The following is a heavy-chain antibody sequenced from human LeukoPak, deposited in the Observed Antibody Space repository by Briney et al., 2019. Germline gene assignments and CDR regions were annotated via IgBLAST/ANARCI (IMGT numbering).Heavy chain of an antibody. CDR1: GGSISSNH. CDR3: ARARAFDI. V-gene: IGHV4-59*01. CDR2: IYYSGTT. J-gene: IGHJ3*02. Sequence: PSETLSLTCSVSGGSISSNHWSWIRQPPGKGLEWIGYIYYSGTTSYNPSLKSRITISLDTSKNQFSLNLSSVSAADTAVYYCARARAFDIWGQGTMVTVSS.